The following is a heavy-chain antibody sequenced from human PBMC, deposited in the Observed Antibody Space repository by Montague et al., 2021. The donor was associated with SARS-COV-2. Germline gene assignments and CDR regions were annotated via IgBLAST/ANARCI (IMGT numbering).Heavy chain of an antibody. D-gene: IGHD2-2*01. Sequence: SETLSLTCSVSGGSITTYYWSWVQQPAGKGLEWIGRLSTSGSTNYNPSLKSRVTMSLDTSKNQVSLKLSSVTAADTAVYYCARDASSADSPANNWFDSWGQGTLVTVSS. J-gene: IGHJ5*01. CDR3: ARDASSADSPANNWFDS. CDR2: LSTSGST. CDR1: GGSITTYY. V-gene: IGHV4-4*07.